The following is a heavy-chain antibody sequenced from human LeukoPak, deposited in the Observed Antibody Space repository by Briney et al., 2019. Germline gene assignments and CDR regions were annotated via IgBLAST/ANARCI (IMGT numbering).Heavy chain of an antibody. CDR3: AKTYSSSWHWYFDL. D-gene: IGHD2-2*01. CDR1: GFTFSSYA. V-gene: IGHV3-30-3*01. CDR2: ISYDGSNK. Sequence: PGGSLRLSCAASGFTFSSYAMHWVRQAPGKGLEWVAVISYDGSNKYYADSVKGRFTISRDNSKNTLYLQMNSLRAEDTAVYYCAKTYSSSWHWYFDLWGRGTLVTVSS. J-gene: IGHJ2*01.